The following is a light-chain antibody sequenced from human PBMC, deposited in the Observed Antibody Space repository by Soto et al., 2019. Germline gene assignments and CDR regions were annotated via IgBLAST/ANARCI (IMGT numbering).Light chain of an antibody. V-gene: IGLV1-40*01. J-gene: IGLJ3*02. CDR1: NSNIGAGYD. Sequence: QSVLTQPPSVSGAPGQRVTISCTGSNSNIGAGYDVHWYRQLPGTAPKLLIYTNSNRPSGVPDRFSGSKSGTSASLAITGLQAEDEADYYCQSFDSSLSAWVFGGGTQLTVL. CDR2: TNS. CDR3: QSFDSSLSAWV.